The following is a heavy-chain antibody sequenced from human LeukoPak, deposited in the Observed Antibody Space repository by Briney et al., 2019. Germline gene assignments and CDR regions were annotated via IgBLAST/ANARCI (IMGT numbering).Heavy chain of an antibody. CDR2: FDPEDGET. CDR3: ASGSHIRHALDI. V-gene: IGHV1-24*01. D-gene: IGHD2-21*01. J-gene: IGHJ3*02. Sequence: ASVKVSCKVSGYTLTELSMHWVRQAPGKGLEWMGGFDPEDGETIYAQKFQGRVTMAEDTSTDTAYMELSSLRSEDTAVYYCASGSHIRHALDIWGQGTMVTVSS. CDR1: GYTLTELS.